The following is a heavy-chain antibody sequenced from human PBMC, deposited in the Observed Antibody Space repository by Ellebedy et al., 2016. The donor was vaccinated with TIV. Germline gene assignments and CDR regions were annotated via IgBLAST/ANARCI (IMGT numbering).Heavy chain of an antibody. Sequence: ASVKVSCXASGYTFTGYYMHWVRQAPGQGLEWMGWINPNSGGTNYSQKFQGWVTMTRDTSISTAYMELSRLRSDDTAVYYCAREDPSSIVGATHLDYWGQGTLVTVSS. V-gene: IGHV1-2*04. CDR1: GYTFTGYY. J-gene: IGHJ4*02. CDR3: AREDPSSIVGATHLDY. CDR2: INPNSGGT. D-gene: IGHD1-26*01.